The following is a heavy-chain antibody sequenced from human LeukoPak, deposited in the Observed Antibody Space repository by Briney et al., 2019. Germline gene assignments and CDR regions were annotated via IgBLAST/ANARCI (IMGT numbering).Heavy chain of an antibody. D-gene: IGHD1-26*01. J-gene: IGHJ4*02. CDR2: LSSSGNA. CDR3: ASGRGSYSPDY. Sequence: GGSLRLSCAAPGFSFSDHEMNWVRQASGKGLEWVSYLSSSGNAYYADSVKGRFTISRDNSKNSLYLQMSSLRADDTAVYYCASGRGSYSPDYWGQGTLVTVSS. V-gene: IGHV3-48*03. CDR1: GFSFSDHE.